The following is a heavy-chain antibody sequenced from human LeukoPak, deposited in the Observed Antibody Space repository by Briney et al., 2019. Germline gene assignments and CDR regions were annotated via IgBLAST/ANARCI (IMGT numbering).Heavy chain of an antibody. CDR3: ARATAVAGQGAWSDY. Sequence: PSETLSLTRTVSGGSVSSGSYYWSWIRQPPGKGLEWIGNINYSGNTKYNPSLKSRVTISVDTSKNQFSLKLSSVTAADTAVYYCARATAVAGQGAWSDYWGQGTLVTVSS. J-gene: IGHJ4*02. V-gene: IGHV4-61*01. D-gene: IGHD6-19*01. CDR1: GGSVSSGSYY. CDR2: INYSGNT.